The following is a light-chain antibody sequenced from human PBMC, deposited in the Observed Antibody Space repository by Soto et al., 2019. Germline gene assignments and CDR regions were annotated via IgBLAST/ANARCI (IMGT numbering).Light chain of an antibody. J-gene: IGLJ3*02. Sequence: QPVLTQPASVSGSPGQSITISCSGASSDVGSHYLVSWYQQQPGKAPKLIIYEGTKRPSGISYRFSASQSGNTASLTISGLEVEDEADYYCCSYGDFRTSWVFGGGTQLTVL. V-gene: IGLV2-23*01. CDR3: CSYGDFRTSWV. CDR2: EGT. CDR1: SSDVGSHYL.